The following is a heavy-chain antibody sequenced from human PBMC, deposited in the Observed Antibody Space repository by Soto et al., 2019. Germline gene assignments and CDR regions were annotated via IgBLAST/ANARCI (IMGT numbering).Heavy chain of an antibody. CDR2: IIPILGIA. V-gene: IGHV1-69*04. Sequence: AVKVSCKASVYTFTIYPRHWVRQAPGQGLEWMGRIIPILGIANYAQKFQGRVTITADKSTSTAYMELSSLRSEDTAVYYCARAPPIAAAAYYGMDVWGQGTTVTVSS. CDR1: VYTFTIYP. D-gene: IGHD6-13*01. CDR3: ARAPPIAAAAYYGMDV. J-gene: IGHJ6*02.